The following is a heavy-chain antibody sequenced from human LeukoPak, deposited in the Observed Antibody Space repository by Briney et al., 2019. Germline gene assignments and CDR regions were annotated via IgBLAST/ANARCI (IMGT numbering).Heavy chain of an antibody. CDR3: ARDRGYSSGWYWFDP. J-gene: IGHJ5*02. CDR1: GGSISSYY. Sequence: PSETLPLTCTVSGGSISSYYWSWIRQPPGKGLEWIGYIYYSGSTNYNPSLKSRVTISVDTSKNQFSLKLSSVTAADTAVYYCARDRGYSSGWYWFDPWGQGTLVAVSS. CDR2: IYYSGST. D-gene: IGHD6-19*01. V-gene: IGHV4-59*01.